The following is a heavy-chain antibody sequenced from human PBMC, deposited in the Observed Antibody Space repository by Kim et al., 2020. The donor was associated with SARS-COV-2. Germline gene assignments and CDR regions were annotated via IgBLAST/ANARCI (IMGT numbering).Heavy chain of an antibody. D-gene: IGHD3-3*01. Sequence: AKKCQGRVTITADESTSTAYMELSSLRSEDTAVYYCARGGRRFLEWLLYYWGQGTLVTVSS. J-gene: IGHJ4*02. V-gene: IGHV1-69*01. CDR3: ARGGRRFLEWLLYY.